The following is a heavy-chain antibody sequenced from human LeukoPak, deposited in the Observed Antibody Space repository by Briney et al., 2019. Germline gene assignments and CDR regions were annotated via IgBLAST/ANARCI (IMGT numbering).Heavy chain of an antibody. Sequence: SETLSLTCTVSGGSISSSSYYWGWIRQPPGKGLEWIGSIYYSGSTYYNPSLKSRVTISVDTSKNQISLKLSSVTAADTAVYYCARHLVADDAFDIWGQGTMVTVSS. J-gene: IGHJ3*02. CDR2: IYYSGST. D-gene: IGHD2-8*02. V-gene: IGHV4-39*01. CDR1: GGSISSSSYY. CDR3: ARHLVADDAFDI.